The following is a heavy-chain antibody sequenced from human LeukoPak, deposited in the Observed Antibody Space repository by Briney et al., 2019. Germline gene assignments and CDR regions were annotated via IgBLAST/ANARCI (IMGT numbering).Heavy chain of an antibody. CDR1: GFTFSDYY. CDR2: ISSSGSTI. V-gene: IGHV3-11*04. Sequence: PGGSLRLSCAASGFTFSDYYMSWIRQAPGKGLEWVSYISSSGSTIYYADSVKGRFTISRDNAKNSLYLQMNSLRAEDTAVYYCAKDIRSIAVAGNFDYWGQGTLVTVSS. J-gene: IGHJ4*02. CDR3: AKDIRSIAVAGNFDY. D-gene: IGHD6-19*01.